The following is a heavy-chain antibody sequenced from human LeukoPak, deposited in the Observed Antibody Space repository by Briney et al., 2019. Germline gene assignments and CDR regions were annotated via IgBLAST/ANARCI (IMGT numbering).Heavy chain of an antibody. V-gene: IGHV1-2*02. CDR2: INPNSGGT. CDR3: ARDRMVGWFDP. D-gene: IGHD2-15*01. CDR1: GDTFTNYY. Sequence: ASVKVSCNASGDTFTNYYMHWVRQAPGQGLEWMGWINPNSGGTNYAQKFQGRVTMTRDTSISTAYMELSRLRSDDTAVYYCARDRMVGWFDPWGQGTLVTVSS. J-gene: IGHJ5*02.